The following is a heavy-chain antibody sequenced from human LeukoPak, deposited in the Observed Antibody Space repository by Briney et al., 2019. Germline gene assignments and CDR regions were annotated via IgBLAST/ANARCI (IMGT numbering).Heavy chain of an antibody. CDR1: GYTFTGYY. J-gene: IGHJ6*04. CDR2: SNLKSVGT. CDR3: AREGLSGGNKYYYYGMDV. D-gene: IGHD2-15*01. Sequence: ASVKVSCKASGYTFTGYYMHWVRQAPEQGLGGWGGSNLKSVGTNYAQKFQGWVTMTRDTSISTAYMELSRLRSDDTAVYYCAREGLSGGNKYYYYGMDVWGKGTTVTVSS. V-gene: IGHV1-2*04.